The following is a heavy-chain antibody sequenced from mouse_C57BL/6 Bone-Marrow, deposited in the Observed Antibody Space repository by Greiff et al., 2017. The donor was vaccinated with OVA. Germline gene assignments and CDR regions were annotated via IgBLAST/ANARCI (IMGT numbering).Heavy chain of an antibody. CDR3: VRHITTVVGWYFDV. CDR2: IRSKSNNYAT. CDR1: GFSFNTYA. V-gene: IGHV10-1*01. Sequence: EVQVVESGGGLVQPKGSLKLSCAASGFSFNTYAMNWVRQAPGKGLDWVARIRSKSNNYATYYADSVKDRFTISRDDSESMLYLQMNNLKTEGTAMYYGVRHITTVVGWYFDVWGTGTTVTVSS. D-gene: IGHD1-1*01. J-gene: IGHJ1*03.